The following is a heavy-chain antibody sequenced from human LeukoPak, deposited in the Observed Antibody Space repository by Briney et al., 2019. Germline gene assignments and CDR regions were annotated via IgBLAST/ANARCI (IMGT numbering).Heavy chain of an antibody. Sequence: GGSLRLSCAASGFTFSSYGMHWVRQAPGKGLEWVAFIRYDGSNKYYADSVKGRFTISRDNSKNTLYLQMSSLRAEDTAVYYCAKPKFCIAGSCFFDYWGQGTLVTVSS. CDR3: AKPKFCIAGSCFFDY. J-gene: IGHJ4*02. CDR2: IRYDGSNK. D-gene: IGHD2-15*01. V-gene: IGHV3-30*02. CDR1: GFTFSSYG.